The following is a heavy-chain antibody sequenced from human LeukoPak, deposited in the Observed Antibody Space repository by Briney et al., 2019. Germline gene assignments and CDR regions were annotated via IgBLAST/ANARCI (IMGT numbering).Heavy chain of an antibody. CDR3: ARLLAAVGFNWFDP. CDR1: GDSLSSGVYY. J-gene: IGHJ5*02. CDR2: IYHSGTT. Sequence: SQTLSLTCTVSGDSLSSGVYYWSWLRQPPGKGLEWIGYIYHSGTTYYNPSLKSRVTISVDTSKNQFSLKLSSMTAADTAMYYCARLLAAVGFNWFDPWGQGTLVTVSS. V-gene: IGHV4-30-2*02. D-gene: IGHD6-13*01.